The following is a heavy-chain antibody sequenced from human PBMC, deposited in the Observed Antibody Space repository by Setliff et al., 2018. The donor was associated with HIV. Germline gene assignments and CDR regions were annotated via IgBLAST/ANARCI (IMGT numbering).Heavy chain of an antibody. CDR2: IIPIFDTT. Sequence: SVEVSCKASGGIFSRFAFSWVRQAPGQGLEWMGGIIPIFDTTHYAQKFQGRVTITADESTSTAYMELSSLRSEDTAVYSCARSSLAAAGLGYMDVWGKGTTVTVSS. J-gene: IGHJ6*03. V-gene: IGHV1-69*01. CDR3: ARSSLAAAGLGYMDV. D-gene: IGHD6-13*01. CDR1: GGIFSRFA.